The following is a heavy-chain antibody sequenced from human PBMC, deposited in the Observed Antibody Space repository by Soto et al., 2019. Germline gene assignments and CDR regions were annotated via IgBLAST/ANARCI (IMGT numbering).Heavy chain of an antibody. J-gene: IGHJ4*02. CDR2: ISASGGST. CDR3: AKASYGSGSYRVDY. CDR1: GFTFSNYV. V-gene: IGHV3-23*01. D-gene: IGHD3-10*01. Sequence: EVQLLESGGGLVQPGGSLRISCAASGFTFSNYVMTWVRQAPGRGLEWVSGISASGGSTYYAGSVKGRFTISRDNSNGMLFLQMHGLGAEDTALYYCAKASYGSGSYRVDYWGQGTLVTVSS.